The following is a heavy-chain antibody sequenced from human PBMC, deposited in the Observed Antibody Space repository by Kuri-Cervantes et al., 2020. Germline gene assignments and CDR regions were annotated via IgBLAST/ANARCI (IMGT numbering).Heavy chain of an antibody. CDR1: GFTFSSYA. J-gene: IGHJ4*02. V-gene: IGHV3-21*01. Sequence: GGSLRLSCAASGFTFSSYAMSWVRQAPGKGLEWVSSISSSSSYIYYADSVKGRFTISRDNAKNSLYLQMNSLRAEDTAVYYCARGRVYSYGTYYFDYWGQGTLVTVSS. CDR2: ISSSSSYI. D-gene: IGHD5-18*01. CDR3: ARGRVYSYGTYYFDY.